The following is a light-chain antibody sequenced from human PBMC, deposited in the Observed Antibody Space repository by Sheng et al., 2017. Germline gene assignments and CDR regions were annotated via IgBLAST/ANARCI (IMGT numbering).Light chain of an antibody. Sequence: DIQLTQSPSFLSASIGDRVTITCRASQGISRYLAWYQQKPGKAPKLLIYAASTLQSGVPSRFSGSGSGTEFTLTLNSLQPEDFATYFCQQLNHYPTFGEGPRWRSN. V-gene: IGKV1-9*01. CDR3: QQLNHYPT. J-gene: IGKJ4*01. CDR2: AAS. CDR1: QGISRY.